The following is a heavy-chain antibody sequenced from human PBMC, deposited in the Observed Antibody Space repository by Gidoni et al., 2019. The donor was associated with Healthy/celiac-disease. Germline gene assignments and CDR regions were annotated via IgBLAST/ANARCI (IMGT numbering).Heavy chain of an antibody. J-gene: IGHJ1*01. CDR3: ARRSRIAARQGYFQH. CDR2: INHSGST. V-gene: IGHV4-34*01. Sequence: QVQLQQWGAGLLKPSETLSLTCAVYGGSFSGYYWCWIRQPPGKGLEGIGEINHSGSTNYNPSLKSRGTISVDTSKNQFSLKLSTVTAADTAVYYCARRSRIAARQGYFQHWGQGTLVTVSS. D-gene: IGHD6-6*01. CDR1: GGSFSGYY.